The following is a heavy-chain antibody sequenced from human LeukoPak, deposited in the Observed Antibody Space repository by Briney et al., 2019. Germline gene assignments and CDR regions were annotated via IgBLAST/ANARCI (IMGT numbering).Heavy chain of an antibody. Sequence: PGGSLRLSCAASGFTFSSHWMHWVRQAPGKGLEWVADIPPEGRRANYAQSVKGRFTISRDNAKNSVYLQMNSLRAEDTAVYYCARDADWARDYWGQGTLVTVSS. D-gene: IGHD3/OR15-3a*01. CDR2: IPPEGRRA. CDR1: GFTFSSHW. CDR3: ARDADWARDY. J-gene: IGHJ4*02. V-gene: IGHV3-7*01.